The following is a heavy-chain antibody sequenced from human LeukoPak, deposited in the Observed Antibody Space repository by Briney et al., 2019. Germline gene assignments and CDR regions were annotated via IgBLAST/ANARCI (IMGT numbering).Heavy chain of an antibody. CDR3: AKLPNGYYYYMDV. Sequence: GGSLRLSCAASGFTSSRNAMSWVRQDPGKGRECVSGLSDNGLTTYYADSVKSRFTISRDNSKNTLYLQMSSLRAEDTAVYYCAKLPNGYYYYMDVWGKGATVTVSS. V-gene: IGHV3-23*01. CDR2: LSDNGLTT. CDR1: GFTSSRNA. J-gene: IGHJ6*03.